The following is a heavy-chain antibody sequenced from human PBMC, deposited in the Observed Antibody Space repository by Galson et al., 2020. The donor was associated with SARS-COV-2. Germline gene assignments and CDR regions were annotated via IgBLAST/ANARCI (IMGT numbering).Heavy chain of an antibody. V-gene: IGHV4-39*01. CDR3: ARQSIAIELWLEGGDWFDS. J-gene: IGHJ5*01. CDR1: GGSVSSRSYF. CDR2: SHYSGKV. Sequence: SQTLSLTCIVSGGSVSSRSYFWAWIRKPPGKGLQWIGSSHYSGKVSYTPSLKGRVPISVDTSKNQFSLRLNSVTAADTAVYYCARQSIAIELWLEGGDWFDSWGQGTLVTVSS. D-gene: IGHD5-18*01.